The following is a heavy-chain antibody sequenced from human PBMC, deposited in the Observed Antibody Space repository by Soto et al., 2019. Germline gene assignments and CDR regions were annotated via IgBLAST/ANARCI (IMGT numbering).Heavy chain of an antibody. J-gene: IGHJ4*02. D-gene: IGHD6-19*01. CDR1: GGSISSGGYY. CDR3: ARFGYSSGWYQDY. Sequence: SETLSLTCTVSGGSISSGGYYWSWIRQHPGKGLEWIGYIYYSGSTYYNPSLKSRVTISGDTSKNQFTLKLSSVTAADTAVYYCARFGYSSGWYQDYWGQGTLVTVSS. CDR2: IYYSGST. V-gene: IGHV4-31*03.